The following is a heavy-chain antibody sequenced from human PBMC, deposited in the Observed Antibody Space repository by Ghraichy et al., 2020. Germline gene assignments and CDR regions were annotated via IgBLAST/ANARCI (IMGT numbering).Heavy chain of an antibody. Sequence: GGSLRLSCAASGFTFSSYGMHWVRQAPGKGLEWVAFIRYDGSNKYYADSVKGRFTISRDNSKNTLYLQMNSLRAEDTAVYYCAKDGELDYGDISGAFDIWGQGKMVTVSS. V-gene: IGHV3-30*02. CDR2: IRYDGSNK. CDR1: GFTFSSYG. D-gene: IGHD4-17*01. CDR3: AKDGELDYGDISGAFDI. J-gene: IGHJ3*02.